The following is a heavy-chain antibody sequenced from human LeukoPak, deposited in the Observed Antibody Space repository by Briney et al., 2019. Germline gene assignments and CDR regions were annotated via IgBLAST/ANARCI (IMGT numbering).Heavy chain of an antibody. CDR1: GGSISSYY. V-gene: IGHV4-59*01. CDR3: ARIVNYDFWSGYYTGREYYFDY. D-gene: IGHD3-3*01. CDR2: IYYSGST. Sequence: PSETLSLTCTVSGGSISSYYWSWIRQPPGKGLEWIGYIYYSGSTNYNPSLKSRVTISVDTSKNQFSLKLSSVTAADTAVYYCARIVNYDFWSGYYTGREYYFDYWGQGTLVTVSS. J-gene: IGHJ4*02.